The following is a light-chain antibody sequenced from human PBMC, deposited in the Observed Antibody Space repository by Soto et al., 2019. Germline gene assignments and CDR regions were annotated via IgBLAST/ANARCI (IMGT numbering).Light chain of an antibody. CDR2: DAS. CDR1: QSGSSN. J-gene: IGKJ1*01. V-gene: IGKV3-11*01. CDR3: QQRSNWPRT. Sequence: IVLTQSPATLSLSAGERATLSWEASQSGSSNLAWYQQKPGKAPRLRIYDASNRATGIPARRSGSGSGTDFTRTIISLEHEDFALDECQQRSNWPRTFGQGTKVDIK.